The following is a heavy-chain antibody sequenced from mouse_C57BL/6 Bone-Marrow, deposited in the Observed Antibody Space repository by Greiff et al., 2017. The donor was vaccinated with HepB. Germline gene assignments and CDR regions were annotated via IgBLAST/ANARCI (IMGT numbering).Heavy chain of an antibody. CDR2: ISSGGSYT. V-gene: IGHV5-6*02. D-gene: IGHD1-2*01. J-gene: IGHJ1*03. Sequence: EVKLVESGGDLVKPGGSLKLSCAASGFTFSSYGMSWVRQTPDKRLEWVATISSGGSYTYYPDSVKGRFTISRDNAKNTLYLQMSSLKSEDTAMYYCARRPHITTAWYFDVWGTGTTVTVSS. CDR1: GFTFSSYG. CDR3: ARRPHITTAWYFDV.